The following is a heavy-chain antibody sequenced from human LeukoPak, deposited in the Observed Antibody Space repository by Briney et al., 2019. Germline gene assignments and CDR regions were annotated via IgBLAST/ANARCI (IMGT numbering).Heavy chain of an antibody. CDR3: AKDLYGYVSNWFDP. CDR1: AFTFPTYA. V-gene: IGHV3-23*01. D-gene: IGHD5-12*01. Sequence: PGGSLRLSCAASAFTFPTYAMSWVRQAPGKGLEWVSAISGSGGSTYYADSVKGRFTISRDNSKNTLYLQMNSLRAEDTAVYYCAKDLYGYVSNWFDPWGQGTLVTVSS. CDR2: ISGSGGST. J-gene: IGHJ5*02.